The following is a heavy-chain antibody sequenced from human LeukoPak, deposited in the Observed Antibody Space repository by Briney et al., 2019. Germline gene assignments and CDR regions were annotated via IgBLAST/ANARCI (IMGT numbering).Heavy chain of an antibody. J-gene: IGHJ5*02. Sequence: SETLSLTCTVSGGSISSVVYYCSWIRQPPGKGLERIAYMYYSGSTYYNPSLKSRVTMSADTSKNQLSLKLSSVTAADTAVYYCARPYYYDTRIDPWGQGILVTVSS. D-gene: IGHD3-22*01. CDR3: ARPYYYDTRIDP. CDR2: MYYSGST. V-gene: IGHV4-30-4*01. CDR1: GGSISSVVYY.